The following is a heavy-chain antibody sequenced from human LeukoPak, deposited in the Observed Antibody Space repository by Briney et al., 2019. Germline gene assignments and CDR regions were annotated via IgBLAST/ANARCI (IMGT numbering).Heavy chain of an antibody. Sequence: GESLKISCKGSGYSFTSYWIGWVRQMPGKGLEWMGIIYPGDSDTRYSPSFQGQVTISADKSISTASLQRSSLKASDTAMSYCARQWELLGDAFDIWGQGTMVTVSS. V-gene: IGHV5-51*01. CDR2: IYPGDSDT. CDR1: GYSFTSYW. D-gene: IGHD1-26*01. J-gene: IGHJ3*02. CDR3: ARQWELLGDAFDI.